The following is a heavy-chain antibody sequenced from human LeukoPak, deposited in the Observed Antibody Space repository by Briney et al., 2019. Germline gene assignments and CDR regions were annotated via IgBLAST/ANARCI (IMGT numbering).Heavy chain of an antibody. CDR3: AKDQGYDFPGFVVAFDI. D-gene: IGHD5-12*01. CDR1: GFTFSSYA. CDR2: ISGSGGST. J-gene: IGHJ3*02. V-gene: IGHV3-23*01. Sequence: GGSLRLSCAASGFTFSSYAMSWVRQAPGKGLEWVSAISGSGGSTYYADSVKGRFTISRDNSKNTLYLQMNSLRAEDTAVYYCAKDQGYDFPGFVVAFDIWGQGTMVTVSS.